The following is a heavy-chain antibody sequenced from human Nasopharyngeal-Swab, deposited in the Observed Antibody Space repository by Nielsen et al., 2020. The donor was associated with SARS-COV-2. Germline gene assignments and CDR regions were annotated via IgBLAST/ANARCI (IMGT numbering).Heavy chain of an antibody. CDR3: ARGPHSSRGYYGMDV. CDR1: GGTFSSYA. J-gene: IGHJ6*02. CDR2: IIPIFGTA. D-gene: IGHD6-13*01. V-gene: IGHV1-69*06. Sequence: SVKVSCKASGGTFSSYAISWVRQAPGQGLEWMGGIIPIFGTANYAQKFQGRVTITADKSTSTAYMELSSLRAEDTAVYYCARGPHSSRGYYGMDVWGQGTTVTVSS.